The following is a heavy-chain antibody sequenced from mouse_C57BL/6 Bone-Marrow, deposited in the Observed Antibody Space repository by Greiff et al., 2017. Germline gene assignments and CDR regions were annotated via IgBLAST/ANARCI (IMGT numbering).Heavy chain of an antibody. D-gene: IGHD1-1*02. Sequence: QVQLKQPGAELVRPGTSVKLSCKVSGYTFTSYWMHWVKQRPGQGLEWIGVIDPSDSYTNYNQKFKGKATLTVDTSSSTAYMQLSSLTSEDSAVYYCARWWSYYFDYWGQGTTLTVSS. V-gene: IGHV1-59*01. CDR3: ARWWSYYFDY. CDR1: GYTFTSYW. J-gene: IGHJ2*01. CDR2: IDPSDSYT.